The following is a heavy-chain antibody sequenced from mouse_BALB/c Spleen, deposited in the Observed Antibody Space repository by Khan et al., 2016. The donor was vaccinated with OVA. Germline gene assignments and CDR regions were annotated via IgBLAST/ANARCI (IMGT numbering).Heavy chain of an antibody. CDR1: GFSLTNYG. Sequence: QVQLKQSGPDLVAPSQSLSITCTVSGFSLTNYGVHWVRQPPGKGLEWLGVIWAGGSTNYNSALMSRLSIRKDNSKSQVFLKMNSLQIDDTAMFYCARNYGNYVEYFDVWGAGTTVTVSS. CDR3: ARNYGNYVEYFDV. J-gene: IGHJ1*01. D-gene: IGHD2-1*01. CDR2: IWAGGST. V-gene: IGHV2-9*02.